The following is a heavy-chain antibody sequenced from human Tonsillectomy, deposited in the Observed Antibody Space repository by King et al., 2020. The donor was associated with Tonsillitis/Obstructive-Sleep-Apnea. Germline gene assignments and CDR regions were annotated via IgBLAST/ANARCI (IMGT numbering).Heavy chain of an antibody. CDR1: GGSISSSXYY. CDR3: AGEVXWGSYRYPYFDS. D-gene: IGHD3-16*02. CDR2: IYYSGST. J-gene: IGHJ4*02. V-gene: IGHV4-39*02. Sequence: QLQESGPGLVKPSETLSLTCTVSGGSISSSXYYWDWIRQPPGKGLEWIGSIYYSGSTYYNPSLKSRVSISIDTSKNQFSLKLTSVTAADTAVYYCAGEVXWGSYRYPYFDSWGQGTLVTVS.